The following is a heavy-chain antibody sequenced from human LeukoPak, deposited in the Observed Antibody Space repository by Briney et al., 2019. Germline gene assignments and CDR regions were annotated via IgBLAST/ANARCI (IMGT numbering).Heavy chain of an antibody. Sequence: GGSLRLSCAASGFTFSDYYMSWIRQAPGKGLEWVSYISSSGTTIYYADSVKGRFTISRDNAKNSLYLQMNSLRAEDTAVYYCAGDTSNYYDSTGYYYDYYYMDVGGKGTTVTVSS. CDR3: AGDTSNYYDSTGYYYDYYYMDV. D-gene: IGHD3-22*01. V-gene: IGHV3-11*01. J-gene: IGHJ6*03. CDR2: ISSSGTTI. CDR1: GFTFSDYY.